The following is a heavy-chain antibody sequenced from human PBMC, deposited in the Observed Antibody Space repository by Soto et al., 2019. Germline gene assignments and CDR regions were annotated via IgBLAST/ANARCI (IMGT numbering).Heavy chain of an antibody. V-gene: IGHV4-39*01. CDR2: IYYSGST. D-gene: IGHD2-15*01. J-gene: IGHJ5*02. Sequence: QLQLQESGPGLVKPSETMSLTCTVSGGSISSSSYYWGWIRQPPGKGLEWIGSIYYSGSTYYNPSLNSRVTISVDTSKNKADRKLSYVTAADTAVYYCARHVGYCSGGSCYSVSWFDPWGQGSMVNVSS. CDR1: GGSISSSSYY. CDR3: ARHVGYCSGGSCYSVSWFDP.